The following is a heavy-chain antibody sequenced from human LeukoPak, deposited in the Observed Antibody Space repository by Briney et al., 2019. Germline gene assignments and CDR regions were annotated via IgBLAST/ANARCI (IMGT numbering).Heavy chain of an antibody. CDR2: IYYSGST. V-gene: IGHV4-31*03. J-gene: IGHJ3*02. D-gene: IGHD3-3*01. CDR1: GGSISSGGYY. Sequence: SETLSLTCTVSGGSISSGGYYWSWIRQHPGKGLEWIVYIYYSGSTYYNPSLKSRVTISVDTSKNQFSLKLSSVTAADTAVYYCAISMEWLLGPHAFDIWGQGTMVTVSS. CDR3: AISMEWLLGPHAFDI.